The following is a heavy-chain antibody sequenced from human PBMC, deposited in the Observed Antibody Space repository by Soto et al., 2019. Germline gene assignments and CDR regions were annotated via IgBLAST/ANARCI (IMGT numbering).Heavy chain of an antibody. CDR1: GGTFSSYT. CDR3: ARGTRYCSGGSCYSSLHFDY. Sequence: SSVKVSCKASGGTFSSYTISWLRQAPGQGLEWMGRIIPILGIANYAQKFQGRVTITADKSTSTAYMELSSLRSEDTAVYYCARGTRYCSGGSCYSSLHFDYWGQGTLVTVSS. CDR2: IIPILGIA. D-gene: IGHD2-15*01. V-gene: IGHV1-69*02. J-gene: IGHJ4*02.